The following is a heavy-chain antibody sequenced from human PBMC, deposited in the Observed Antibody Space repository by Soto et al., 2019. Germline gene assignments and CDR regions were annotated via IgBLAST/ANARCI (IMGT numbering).Heavy chain of an antibody. V-gene: IGHV4-34*01. CDR1: GGSFSRYY. J-gene: IGHJ6*02. D-gene: IGHD2-8*01. CDR2: INHSGST. Sequence: QVQLQQWGAGLLKPSETLSLTCAIYGGSFSRYYWNWIRQPPGEGLEWIGEINHSGSTNYNPSLKSRVTRSVDTSRNQFSLKLSSVTAADTAVYYCARGLSITNTFYYYYAMDVWGQGTTVTVSS. CDR3: ARGLSITNTFYYYYAMDV.